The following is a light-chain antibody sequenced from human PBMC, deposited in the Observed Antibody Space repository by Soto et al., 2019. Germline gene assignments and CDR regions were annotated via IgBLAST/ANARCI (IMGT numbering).Light chain of an antibody. CDR3: QQRSDWPT. CDR1: QSVSSY. CDR2: DAS. Sequence: EIVLTQSPATLSLSPGERATLSCRASQSVSSYLAWYQPRPGQSPRLLIYDASNRATGIPARFSGSGSGTDFTLTISSLEPEDFAIYYCQQRSDWPTFGPGTKVDVK. J-gene: IGKJ3*01. V-gene: IGKV3-11*01.